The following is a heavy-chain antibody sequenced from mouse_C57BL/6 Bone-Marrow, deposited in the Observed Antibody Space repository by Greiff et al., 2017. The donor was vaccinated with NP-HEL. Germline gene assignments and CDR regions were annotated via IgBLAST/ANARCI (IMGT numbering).Heavy chain of an antibody. CDR1: GYTFTSYW. V-gene: IGHV1-64*01. CDR2: IHPNSGST. Sequence: QVQLQQPGAELVKPGASVKLSCKASGYTFTSYWMHWLKHRPGQGLEWIGMIHPNSGSTNYNEKFKSTATLTLDKSASTAYMQLSSLTAEDSAVYYCARDDYDVAWYFDVWGTGTTVTVSS. CDR3: ARDDYDVAWYFDV. D-gene: IGHD2-4*01. J-gene: IGHJ1*03.